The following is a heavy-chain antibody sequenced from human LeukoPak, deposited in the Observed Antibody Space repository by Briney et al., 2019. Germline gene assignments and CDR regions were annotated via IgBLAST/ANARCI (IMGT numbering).Heavy chain of an antibody. CDR2: IYYSGST. CDR1: GGSISSSSYY. CDR3: ARGTTVTTRGPRLYYFDY. J-gene: IGHJ4*02. Sequence: PSETLSLTCTVSGGSISSSSYYWGWIRQPPGKGLEWIGSIYYSGSTYYNPSLKSRVTISVDTSKNQFSLKLSSVTAADTAVYYCARGTTVTTRGPRLYYFDYWGQGTLVTVSS. V-gene: IGHV4-39*07. D-gene: IGHD4-17*01.